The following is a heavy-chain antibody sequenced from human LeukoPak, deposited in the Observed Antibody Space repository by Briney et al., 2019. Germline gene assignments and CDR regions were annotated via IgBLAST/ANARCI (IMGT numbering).Heavy chain of an antibody. D-gene: IGHD2-15*01. CDR1: GFTFSSYV. CDR3: AKGRGSIIKTSGFDI. Sequence: PGGSLRLSCAASGFTFSSYVMSWVRQAPGKGLEWVSGISGSGGSTYYADSVKGRFTISRDNSKNTLYLQMNSLRAEDTAVYYCAKGRGSIIKTSGFDIWSQGTMVTVSS. J-gene: IGHJ3*02. V-gene: IGHV3-23*01. CDR2: ISGSGGST.